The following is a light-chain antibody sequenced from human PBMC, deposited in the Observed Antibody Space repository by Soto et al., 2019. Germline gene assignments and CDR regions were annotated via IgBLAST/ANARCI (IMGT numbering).Light chain of an antibody. Sequence: EIVLTQSPGTLSLSPGERATLSCRTSQNINKYLAWYQQKPGQAPRLLIYDASNRATGIPARFSGSASGTDFTLTISSLEPQDFAVYYCQQRSNWPIAFGKGTRLEIK. V-gene: IGKV3-11*01. CDR3: QQRSNWPIA. CDR2: DAS. CDR1: QNINKY. J-gene: IGKJ5*01.